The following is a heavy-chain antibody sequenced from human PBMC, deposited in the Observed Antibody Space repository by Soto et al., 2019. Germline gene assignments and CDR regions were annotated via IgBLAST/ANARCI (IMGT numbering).Heavy chain of an antibody. D-gene: IGHD3-16*01. CDR3: ARRWGTTFDY. Sequence: SETLSLTCTVSGGSISSYYWSWIRQPPGEGLEWIGYIYYSGSTNYNPSLKSRVTISVDTSKNQFSLKLSSVTAADTAVYYCARRWGTTFDYWGQGTRVTVSS. CDR2: IYYSGST. CDR1: GGSISSYY. J-gene: IGHJ4*02. V-gene: IGHV4-59*08.